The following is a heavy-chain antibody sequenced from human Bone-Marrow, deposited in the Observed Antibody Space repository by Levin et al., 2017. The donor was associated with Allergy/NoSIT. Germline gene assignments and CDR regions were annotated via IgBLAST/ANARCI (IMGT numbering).Heavy chain of an antibody. D-gene: IGHD2-2*01. V-gene: IGHV4-39*01. Sequence: PSETLSLTCTVSGGSISSTSYYWGWIRQPPGKGLEWIGSIFYSGSTYYNPSLKSRVTISVDTSKNQFSLKLTSVTAADTAVYYCARQLGNCTSSSCDYYFDYWGQGTLVTVSS. J-gene: IGHJ4*02. CDR3: ARQLGNCTSSSCDYYFDY. CDR1: GGSISSTSYY. CDR2: IFYSGST.